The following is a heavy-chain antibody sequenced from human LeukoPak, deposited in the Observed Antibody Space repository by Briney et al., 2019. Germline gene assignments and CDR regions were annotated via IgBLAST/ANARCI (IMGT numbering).Heavy chain of an antibody. CDR3: ARASFDH. CDR1: GYTFVTYC. J-gene: IGHJ4*02. V-gene: IGHV1-18*01. CDR2: ISTYNGNT. Sequence: ASVKVSCKASGYTFVTYCINWVRQAPGQGPEWTGWISTYNGNTKYALKFQDRVTLTRDTSTTTAYMELKSLTSDDRAVYYCARASFDHWGQGTLVIVSS.